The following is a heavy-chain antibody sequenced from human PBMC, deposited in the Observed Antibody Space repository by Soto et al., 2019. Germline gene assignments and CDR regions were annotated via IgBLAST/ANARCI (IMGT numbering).Heavy chain of an antibody. CDR1: GGSISSSSYY. D-gene: IGHD6-6*01. Sequence: SETLSLTCTVSGGSISSSSYYWGWIRQPPGKGLEWIGSIYYSGSTYYNPSLKSRVTISVDTSKNQFSLKLSSVTAADTAVYYCARPFKQARIAARPQGWFDPWGQGTLVTVSS. CDR3: ARPFKQARIAARPQGWFDP. J-gene: IGHJ5*02. V-gene: IGHV4-39*01. CDR2: IYYSGST.